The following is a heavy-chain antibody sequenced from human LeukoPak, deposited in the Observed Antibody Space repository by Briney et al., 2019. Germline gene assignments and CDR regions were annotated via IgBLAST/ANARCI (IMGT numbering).Heavy chain of an antibody. CDR1: GGSISSYY. D-gene: IGHD3-9*01. CDR2: IYYSGST. CDR3: ARGYDILTGYLDY. Sequence: PSETLSLTCTVSGGSISSYYWSWIRQPPGKGLEWIGYIYYSGSTNYNPSLKSRVTISVDTSKNQFSLKLSSVTAADTAVYCCARGYDILTGYLDYWGQGTLVTVSS. V-gene: IGHV4-59*01. J-gene: IGHJ4*02.